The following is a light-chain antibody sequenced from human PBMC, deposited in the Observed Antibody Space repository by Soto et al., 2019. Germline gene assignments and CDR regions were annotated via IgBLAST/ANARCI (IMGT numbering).Light chain of an antibody. CDR1: QDISDY. Sequence: DIQLTQSPSSLSASVGDRVTITCRASQDISDYLVWYQQKPGKVPKLLIYAASTLQSGVPARFSGTGSGTDFTLTISSLQPEDVATYYCQEHNRAPLIFGGGTKVDIK. CDR3: QEHNRAPLI. J-gene: IGKJ4*01. V-gene: IGKV1-27*01. CDR2: AAS.